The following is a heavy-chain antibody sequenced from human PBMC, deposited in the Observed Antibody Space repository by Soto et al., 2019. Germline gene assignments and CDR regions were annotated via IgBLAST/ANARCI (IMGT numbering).Heavy chain of an antibody. CDR1: GFTFRNYN. CDR3: ARDPDDPIAGVSY. Sequence: EVQLVESGGRVVQPGGSLRLSCAASGFTFRNYNMNWVRQAPGKGLEWVSHISSTSTTIYYADSVKGRFTGSRENAKNGVFLQMKSLRGDDTDAYYCARDPDDPIAGVSYWGQGTLVTVSS. CDR2: ISSTSTTI. J-gene: IGHJ4*02. D-gene: IGHD1-26*01. V-gene: IGHV3-48*01.